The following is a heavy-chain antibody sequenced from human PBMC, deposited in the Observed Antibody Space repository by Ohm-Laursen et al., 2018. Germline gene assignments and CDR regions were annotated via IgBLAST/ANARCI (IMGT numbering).Heavy chain of an antibody. CDR2: ITWNSGTI. CDR3: ARGQPIDF. V-gene: IGHV3-9*01. CDR1: GFTFDDYA. J-gene: IGHJ4*02. Sequence: SLRLSCAASGFTFDDYAMHWVRQAPGKGLEWVSGITWNSGTITYADPVKGRFTISRDNAKNSLYLQMNSLRAEDTAMYYCARGQPIDFWGQGTLVTVSS.